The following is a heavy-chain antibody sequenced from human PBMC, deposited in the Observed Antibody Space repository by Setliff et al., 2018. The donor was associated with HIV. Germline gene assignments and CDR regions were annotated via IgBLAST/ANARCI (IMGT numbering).Heavy chain of an antibody. V-gene: IGHV1-18*04. CDR3: ARDSSASRTPPLH. CDR2: INIYTGDR. Sequence: ASVKVSCKASGYTFTNFYMHWVRQAPGQGLEWMGGINIYTGDRTYADNFQYRVTMTADTSTSTVYMELRHLRSDDTAVYYCARDSSASRTPPLHWGQGTLVTVS. J-gene: IGHJ4*02. D-gene: IGHD2-15*01. CDR1: GYTFTNFY.